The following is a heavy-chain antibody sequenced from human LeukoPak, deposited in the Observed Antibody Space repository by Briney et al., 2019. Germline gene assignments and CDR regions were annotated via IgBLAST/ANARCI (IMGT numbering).Heavy chain of an antibody. J-gene: IGHJ5*02. Sequence: ASVKVSCKASGYTFSTYPMNWVRQAPGQRLEWMGWINAGNGNTKYSQKFQGRVTITRDTSASTAYMELSSLRSEDTAVYYCARDFRYCSSTSCYAGNWFDPWGQGTLVTVSS. V-gene: IGHV1-3*01. CDR2: INAGNGNT. D-gene: IGHD2-2*01. CDR3: ARDFRYCSSTSCYAGNWFDP. CDR1: GYTFSTYP.